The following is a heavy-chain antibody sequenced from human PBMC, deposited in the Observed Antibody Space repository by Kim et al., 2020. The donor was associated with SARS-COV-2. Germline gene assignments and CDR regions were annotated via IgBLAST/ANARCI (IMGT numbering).Heavy chain of an antibody. CDR1: GFTFSSYS. CDR2: ISSSSSTI. Sequence: GGSLRLSCAASGFTFSSYSMNWVRQAPGKGLEWVSYISSSSSTIYYADSVKGRFTISRDNAKNSLYLQMNSLRDEDTAVYYCARNAADSSGSYFDYWGQGTLVTVSS. CDR3: ARNAADSSGSYFDY. J-gene: IGHJ4*02. D-gene: IGHD3-22*01. V-gene: IGHV3-48*02.